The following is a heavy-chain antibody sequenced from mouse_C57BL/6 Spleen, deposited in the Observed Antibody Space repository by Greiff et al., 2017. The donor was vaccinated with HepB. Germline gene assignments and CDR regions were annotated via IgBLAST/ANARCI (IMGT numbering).Heavy chain of an antibody. Sequence: EVQVVESGGDLVKPGGSLKLSCAASGFTFSSYGMSWVRQTPDKRLEWVATISSGGSYTYYPDSVKGRFTISRDNAKNTLYLQMSSLKSEDTAMYYCARQDEYGAMDYWGQGTSVTVSS. CDR1: GFTFSSYG. V-gene: IGHV5-6*01. CDR2: ISSGGSYT. J-gene: IGHJ4*01. CDR3: ARQDEYGAMDY. D-gene: IGHD5-1*01.